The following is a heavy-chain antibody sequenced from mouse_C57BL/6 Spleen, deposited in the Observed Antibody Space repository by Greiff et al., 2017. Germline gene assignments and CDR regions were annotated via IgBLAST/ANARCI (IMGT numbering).Heavy chain of an antibody. J-gene: IGHJ1*03. D-gene: IGHD2-4*01. CDR2: IRLKSDNYAT. CDR3: TYYDYGYWYFDV. CDR1: GFTFSNYW. V-gene: IGHV6-3*01. Sequence: EVQRVESGGGLVQPGGSMKLSCVASGFTFSNYWMNWVRQSPEKGLEWVAQIRLKSDNYATHYAESVKGRFTISRDDSKSSVYLQMNNLRAEDTGIYYCTYYDYGYWYFDVWGTGTTVTVSS.